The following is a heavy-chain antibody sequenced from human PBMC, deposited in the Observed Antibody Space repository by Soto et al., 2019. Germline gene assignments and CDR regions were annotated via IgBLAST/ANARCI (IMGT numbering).Heavy chain of an antibody. D-gene: IGHD1-26*01. CDR1: GYRFTNYW. CDR2: IYPGDSDT. V-gene: IGHV5-51*01. Sequence: PGESLKISCKGSGYRFTNYWIGWVRQMPGKGLEWMGIIYPGDSDTRDSPSFQGQVTISADKSISTSYLQWNSLKASDTAIYYCARHRGVGATGSFDFWGQGTLVTVSS. J-gene: IGHJ4*02. CDR3: ARHRGVGATGSFDF.